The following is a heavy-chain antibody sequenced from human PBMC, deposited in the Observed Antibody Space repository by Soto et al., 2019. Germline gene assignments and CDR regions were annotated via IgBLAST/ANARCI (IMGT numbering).Heavy chain of an antibody. CDR2: ISSDGTNI. J-gene: IGHJ4*02. CDR3: ARDGFERTDYYGPHHLSY. CDR1: GFTFSSYV. V-gene: IGHV3-30-3*01. Sequence: GGSLRLSCAASGFTFSSYVMHWVRQAPGKGLEWVALISSDGTNIYYADSVKGRFTISRDNSKNTLSLRVNSLRVEDMAVYYCARDGFERTDYYGPHHLSYWGQGTLVTVSS. D-gene: IGHD3-9*01.